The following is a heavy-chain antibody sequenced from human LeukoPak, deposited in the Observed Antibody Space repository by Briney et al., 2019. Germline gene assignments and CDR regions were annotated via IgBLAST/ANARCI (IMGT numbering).Heavy chain of an antibody. CDR3: ARGPYYYDSSGYYRYFDY. D-gene: IGHD3-22*01. J-gene: IGHJ4*02. CDR2: INHSGST. CDR1: GGSFSGYY. V-gene: IGHV4-34*01. Sequence: SETLSLTCAVYGGSFSGYYWSWIRQPPGKGLEWIGEINHSGSTNYNPSLKSRVTISVNTSKNQFSLKLSSVTAADTAVYYCARGPYYYDSSGYYRYFDYWGQGTLVTVSS.